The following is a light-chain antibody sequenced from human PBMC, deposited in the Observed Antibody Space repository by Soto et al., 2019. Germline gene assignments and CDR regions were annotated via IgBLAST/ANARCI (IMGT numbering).Light chain of an antibody. CDR1: QSVSSSY. CDR2: GAS. Sequence: EIVLTQSPGTLSLSPGERATLSCRASQSVSSSYLAWYQQKPGQAPRLLIYGASSRATGIPDRFSGSGSGSDFTLTISRLEPEDFAVYYCQQYDNLLQAYTFGQRTKLEIK. CDR3: QQYDNLLQAYT. J-gene: IGKJ2*01. V-gene: IGKV3-20*01.